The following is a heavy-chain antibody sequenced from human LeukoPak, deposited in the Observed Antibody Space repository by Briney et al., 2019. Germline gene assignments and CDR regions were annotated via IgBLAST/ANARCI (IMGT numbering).Heavy chain of an antibody. CDR3: AREGSGLRYFDWLPNYYYYYYYMDV. CDR1: GYTFTSYY. Sequence: GASVKVSCKASGYTFTSYYMHWVRQAPGQGLEWMGIINPSGGSTSYAQKFQGRVTMTRDTSTSTVYMELSSLRSEDTAVYYCAREGSGLRYFDWLPNYYYYYYYMDVWGKGTTVTISS. J-gene: IGHJ6*03. CDR2: INPSGGST. D-gene: IGHD3-9*01. V-gene: IGHV1-46*01.